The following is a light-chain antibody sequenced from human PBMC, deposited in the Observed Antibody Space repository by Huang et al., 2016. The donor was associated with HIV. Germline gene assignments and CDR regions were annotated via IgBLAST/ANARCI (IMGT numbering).Light chain of an antibody. CDR2: GAS. Sequence: EIVMTQSPATLSVSPGERATLSCRASQSVSTKVAWYQQKPGQAPRLLIYGASTRATGIPGRCSGSGSGTEFTLTISSLQSEDFAVYYCQQYNNWLMYTFGQGTKLEIK. CDR1: QSVSTK. CDR3: QQYNNWLMYT. J-gene: IGKJ2*01. V-gene: IGKV3-15*01.